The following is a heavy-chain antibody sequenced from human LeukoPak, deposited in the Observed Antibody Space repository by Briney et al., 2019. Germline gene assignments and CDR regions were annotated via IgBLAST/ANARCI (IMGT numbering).Heavy chain of an antibody. Sequence: PGGSLRLSCAVSGFTFNNYAMSWVRQAPGKGLGWVSGISGSGGSTFYADSVMGRFTISRDNSKNTLYLQMNSLRVEDTAVYYCVKVRWSGSYVFDDWGQGTQVTVSS. D-gene: IGHD1-26*01. CDR3: VKVRWSGSYVFDD. CDR2: ISGSGGST. V-gene: IGHV3-23*01. CDR1: GFTFNNYA. J-gene: IGHJ4*02.